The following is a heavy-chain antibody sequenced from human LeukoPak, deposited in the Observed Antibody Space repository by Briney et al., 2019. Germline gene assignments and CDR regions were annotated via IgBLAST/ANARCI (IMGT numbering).Heavy chain of an antibody. CDR1: GYSISSGYY. CDR2: IYHSGST. D-gene: IGHD3-22*01. V-gene: IGHV4-38-2*02. J-gene: IGHJ4*02. CDR3: ARDGDSSGYYDC. Sequence: SETLSLTCTVSGYSISSGYYWGWIRQPPGKGLEWIGSIYHSGSTYYNPSLKSRVTISVDTSKNQFSLKLSSVTAADTAVYYCARDGDSSGYYDCWGQGTLVTVSS.